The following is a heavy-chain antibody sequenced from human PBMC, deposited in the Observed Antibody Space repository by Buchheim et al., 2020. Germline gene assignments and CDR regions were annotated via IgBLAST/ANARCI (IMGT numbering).Heavy chain of an antibody. CDR2: IKEDGSVK. D-gene: IGHD2-2*01. J-gene: IGHJ5*02. V-gene: IGHV3-7*01. Sequence: EEQLVESGGGLVQPGGSLRLSCAASGLTFGNYWMNWVRQAPGEGLEWVATIKEDGSVKEYVDSVKGRFTISRDNAKASLFLQMDSLRAEDTAVYYCTRDLGRGVSYARFDPWGQGT. CDR3: TRDLGRGVSYARFDP. CDR1: GLTFGNYW.